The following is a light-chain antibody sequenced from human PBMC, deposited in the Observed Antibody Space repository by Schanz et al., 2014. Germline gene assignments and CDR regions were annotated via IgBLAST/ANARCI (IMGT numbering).Light chain of an antibody. J-gene: IGLJ1*01. Sequence: QSALTQPRSVSGSPGQSVTISCTGTSSDVGGYNYVSWYQQHPGKAPKLMIYDVSKRPSGVPDRFSGSKSGNTASLTISGLQAEDEADYYCSSYTGSSPLFVFGTGTKLTVL. CDR1: SSDVGGYNY. CDR2: DVS. CDR3: SSYTGSSPLFV. V-gene: IGLV2-11*01.